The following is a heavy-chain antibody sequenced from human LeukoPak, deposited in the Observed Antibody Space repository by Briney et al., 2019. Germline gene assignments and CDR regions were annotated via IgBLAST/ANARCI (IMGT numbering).Heavy chain of an antibody. CDR2: INPNSGGT. CDR3: ARRGGYYCSGGRCYHYYFDY. Sequence: ASVKVSCKASGYTFTGYYMHWVRQAPGQGLEWMGWINPNSGGTKYTQKFQDRITMTRDTSISTAYMELSRLRSDDTAVYYCARRGGYYCSGGRCYHYYFDYWGQGTLVTVSS. D-gene: IGHD2-15*01. J-gene: IGHJ4*02. V-gene: IGHV1-2*02. CDR1: GYTFTGYY.